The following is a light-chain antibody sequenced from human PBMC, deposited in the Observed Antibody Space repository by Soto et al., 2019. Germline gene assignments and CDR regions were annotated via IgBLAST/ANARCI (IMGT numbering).Light chain of an antibody. CDR1: QSISYW. J-gene: IGKJ1*01. V-gene: IGKV1-5*01. Sequence: DIQMTQSPSTLSASVGDRVTITCRASQSISYWLAWYQQKPGKAPKLLIYDASSLESGVPSRFSGSASGTEFTLTISSLQPDDFATYYCQQYNSYWTFGQGTKVDIK. CDR3: QQYNSYWT. CDR2: DAS.